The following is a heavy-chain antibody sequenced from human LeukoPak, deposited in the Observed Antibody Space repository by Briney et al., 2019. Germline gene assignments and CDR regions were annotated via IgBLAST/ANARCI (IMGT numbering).Heavy chain of an antibody. J-gene: IGHJ5*02. V-gene: IGHV4-30-4*01. CDR1: GGSISSGDYY. D-gene: IGHD4-11*01. CDR2: IYYSGST. CDR3: ARGRVPDYSNYYWFDP. Sequence: SQTLSLTCTVSGGSISSGDYYWSRIRQPPGKGLEWIGYIYYSGSTYYNPSLKSRVTISVDTSKNQFSLKLSSVTAADTAVYYCARGRVPDYSNYYWFDPWGQGTLVTVSS.